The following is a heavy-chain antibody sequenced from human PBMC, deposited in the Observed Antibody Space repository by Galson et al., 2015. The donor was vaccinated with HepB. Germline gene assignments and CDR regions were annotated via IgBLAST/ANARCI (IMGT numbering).Heavy chain of an antibody. D-gene: IGHD4-11*01. CDR2: IDPSGGTT. Sequence: SVKVSCKASGYTFTSYYIHWARQAPGQGLEWMGVIDPSGGTTTYAQKFQGRVTMTRDTSTSMVYMGLSSLRSEDTAVYYWARGYSLYYNMDVGGQRTTVAVSS. CDR1: GYTFTSYY. V-gene: IGHV1-46*01. CDR3: ARGYSLYYNMDV. J-gene: IGHJ6*02.